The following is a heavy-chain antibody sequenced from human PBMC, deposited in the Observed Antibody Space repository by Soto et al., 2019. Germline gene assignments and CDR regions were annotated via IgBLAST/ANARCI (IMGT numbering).Heavy chain of an antibody. J-gene: IGHJ6*03. D-gene: IGHD2-2*01. V-gene: IGHV3-20*01. CDR2: INWNGGST. CDR3: ARGGSIVVVPAAMDYYYYMDV. Sequence: EVQLVESGGGVVRPGGSLRLSCAASGFTFDDYGMSWVRQAPGKGLEWVSGINWNGGSTGYADSVKGRFTISRDNAKNSLYLQMNSLRAEDTALYHCARGGSIVVVPAAMDYYYYMDVWGKGTTVTVSS. CDR1: GFTFDDYG.